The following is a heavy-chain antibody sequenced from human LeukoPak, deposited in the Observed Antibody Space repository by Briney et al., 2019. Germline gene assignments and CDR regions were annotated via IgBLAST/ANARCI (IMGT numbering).Heavy chain of an antibody. Sequence: GGSLRLSCAASGFTLSSYSMNWVRQAPGKGLEWISYINSDIYSNTIYYADTVKGRFTISRDNGKNSLYLQMNSLRDEDTAVYYCAKGPDIVVVPAALGYFDYWGQGTLVTVSS. J-gene: IGHJ4*02. D-gene: IGHD2-2*01. CDR1: GFTLSSYS. CDR2: INSDIYSNTI. CDR3: AKGPDIVVVPAALGYFDY. V-gene: IGHV3-48*02.